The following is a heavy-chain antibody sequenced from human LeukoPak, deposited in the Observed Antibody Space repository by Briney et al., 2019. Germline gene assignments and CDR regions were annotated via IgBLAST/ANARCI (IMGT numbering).Heavy chain of an antibody. CDR2: FNPGNGDT. J-gene: IGHJ6*02. CDR3: SRDRWRCRVNCDSVYYYGLDV. D-gene: IGHD4-23*01. CDR1: GYIFTNYA. Sequence: ASVKVSCKASGYIFTNYAIQWVRRAPGQRLEWLGWFNPGNGDTRYSQRFQGRVTITSDASATTAYMELHSLTAEDTAVYYCSRDRWRCRVNCDSVYYYGLDVWGQGTTVTVSS. V-gene: IGHV1-3*01.